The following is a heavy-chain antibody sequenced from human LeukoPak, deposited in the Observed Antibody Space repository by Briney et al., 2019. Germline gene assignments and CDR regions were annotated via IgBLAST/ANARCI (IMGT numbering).Heavy chain of an antibody. Sequence: ASVKVSCKASGGTFSSYAISWVRQAPGQGLEWMGWINPNSGGTNYAQKFQGWVTMTRDTSISTAYMELSRLRSDDTAVYYCARAAYCGGDCYPYYFDYWGQGTLVTVSS. CDR1: GGTFSSYA. CDR2: INPNSGGT. J-gene: IGHJ4*02. D-gene: IGHD2-21*02. CDR3: ARAAYCGGDCYPYYFDY. V-gene: IGHV1-2*04.